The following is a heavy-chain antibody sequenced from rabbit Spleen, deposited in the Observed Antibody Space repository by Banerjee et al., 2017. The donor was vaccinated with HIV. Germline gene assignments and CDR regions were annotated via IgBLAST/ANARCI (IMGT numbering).Heavy chain of an antibody. CDR1: GFSFSSYYY. CDR2: IYTGGSGST. Sequence: QQQLEESGGGLVKPGGTLTLTCKASGFSFSSYYYMCWVRQAPGKGLEWIACIYTGGSGSTAYASWAKGRFTVSKTSSTTVTLQMTSLTAADTATYFCGRSSYAGYAGYGYGLDLWGPGTLVTVS. D-gene: IGHD7-1*01. CDR3: GRSSYAGYAGYGYGLDL. V-gene: IGHV1S45*01. J-gene: IGHJ3*01.